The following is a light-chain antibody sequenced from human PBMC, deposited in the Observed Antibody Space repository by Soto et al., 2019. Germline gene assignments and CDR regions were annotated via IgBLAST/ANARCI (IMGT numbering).Light chain of an antibody. J-gene: IGLJ3*02. CDR2: TDN. CDR1: SSNIGINT. CDR3: YCQSYDSNLLGLM. Sequence: QSVLTQPPSASGTPGQRVTTSCSGSSSNIGINTVNWYQQVPGTAPKLLIYTDNQRPSGVPDRFSGSKSGTSASLAITGLQAEDEAEADYYCQSYDSNLLGLMFGVGTKVTVL. V-gene: IGLV1-44*01.